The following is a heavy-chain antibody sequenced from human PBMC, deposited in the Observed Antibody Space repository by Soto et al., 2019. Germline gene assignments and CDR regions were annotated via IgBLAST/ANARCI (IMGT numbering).Heavy chain of an antibody. CDR2: FDPEDGET. Sequence: VASVKVSCKVSGYTLTELSMHWVRQAPGKGLEWMGGFDPEDGETIYAQKFQGRVTMTEDTSTDTAYMELSSLRSEDTAVYYCATVVHGQAFDIWRQGTMVTVSS. CDR3: ATVVHGQAFDI. J-gene: IGHJ3*02. V-gene: IGHV1-24*01. D-gene: IGHD2-8*01. CDR1: GYTLTELS.